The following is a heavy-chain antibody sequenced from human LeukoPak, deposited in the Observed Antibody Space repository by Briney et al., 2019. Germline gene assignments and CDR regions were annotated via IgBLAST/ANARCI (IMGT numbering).Heavy chain of an antibody. CDR1: GYIFTSYV. J-gene: IGHJ4*02. Sequence: ASVKVSCKASGYIFTSYVLHWVRQAPGQGLEWMGWINTNTGNPTYAQGFTGRFVFSLDTSVSTAYLQISSLKVDDTAMYYCARGDYETHGYQTRWGQGTLVTVSS. CDR3: ARGDYETHGYQTR. CDR2: INTNTGNP. V-gene: IGHV7-4-1*02. D-gene: IGHD3-22*01.